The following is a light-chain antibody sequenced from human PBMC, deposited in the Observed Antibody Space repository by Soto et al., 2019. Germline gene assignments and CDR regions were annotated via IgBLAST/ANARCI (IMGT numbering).Light chain of an antibody. V-gene: IGKV1-5*03. Sequence: DIHLTQSPSTLSASVGDRVTITCRASQSISSWLAWYQQKPGKAPKLLIYKASTLESGVPSRFSGSGSGTEFDLTISSLQPDDFATYYCQHWYGYMWKFGQGTKVEIK. CDR1: QSISSW. CDR3: QHWYGYMWK. J-gene: IGKJ1*01. CDR2: KAS.